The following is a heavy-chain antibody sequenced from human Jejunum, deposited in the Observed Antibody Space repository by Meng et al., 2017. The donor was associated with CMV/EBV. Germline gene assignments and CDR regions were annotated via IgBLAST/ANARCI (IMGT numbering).Heavy chain of an antibody. CDR3: ARAYSTSSPHFDF. CDR2: IVPFLGST. Sequence: KASSCTFSSYAISWVRQAPGQGLEWMGGIVPFLGSTIYAQKFQGRVTITTDESTSTAYMELSSLRSEDTAVYYCARAYSTSSPHFDFWGQGTLVTVPS. V-gene: IGHV1-69*05. J-gene: IGHJ4*02. D-gene: IGHD6-6*01. CDR1: SCTFSSYA.